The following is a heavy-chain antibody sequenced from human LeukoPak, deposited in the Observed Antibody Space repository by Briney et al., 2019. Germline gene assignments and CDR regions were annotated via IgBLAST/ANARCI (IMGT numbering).Heavy chain of an antibody. CDR1: GGSFSTYY. Sequence: PSETPSLTCTVSGGSFSTYYWSWIRQPPGKGLEWIGYIYYSGSTNYNPSLKSRVTISVDTSKNQFSQTLNSVTAADTAVYYCARVITVRGVIFDYWGQGTLVTVSS. D-gene: IGHD3-16*01. J-gene: IGHJ4*02. V-gene: IGHV4-59*01. CDR2: IYYSGST. CDR3: ARVITVRGVIFDY.